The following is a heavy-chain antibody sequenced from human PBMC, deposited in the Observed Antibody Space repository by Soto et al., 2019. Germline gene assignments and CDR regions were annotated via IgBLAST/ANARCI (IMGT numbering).Heavy chain of an antibody. Sequence: EVQLVESGGGLVQPGGSLGLSCAASGLTFSGYWMHWVRQAPGNGLVWVARVNNDGSDKTYADSVKGRFTISRDDAENTLYLQMNSLRVEDTAMYYCARDLPHNSFDPWGQGTLVIVSS. CDR1: GLTFSGYW. J-gene: IGHJ5*02. V-gene: IGHV3-74*01. D-gene: IGHD6-13*01. CDR2: VNNDGSDK. CDR3: ARDLPHNSFDP.